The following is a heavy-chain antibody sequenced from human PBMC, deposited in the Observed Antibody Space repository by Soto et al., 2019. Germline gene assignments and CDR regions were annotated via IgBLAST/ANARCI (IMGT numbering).Heavy chain of an antibody. V-gene: IGHV4-4*02. Sequence: VQLQESGPGLVKPSGTLSLTCAVSGGAISGSNWWSWVRQPPGKGPEWIAEIQHSGSTNYNPSLKGRVTLSVDRSKNRFSLNLSSVTAADTAVYYCARGPSSGWYFEYWGQGTLVTVST. D-gene: IGHD6-19*01. CDR2: IQHSGST. CDR3: ARGPSSGWYFEY. CDR1: GGAISGSNW. J-gene: IGHJ4*02.